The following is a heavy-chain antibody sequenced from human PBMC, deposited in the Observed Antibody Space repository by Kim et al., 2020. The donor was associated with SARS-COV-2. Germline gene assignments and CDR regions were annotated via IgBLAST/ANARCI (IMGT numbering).Heavy chain of an antibody. CDR2: IKQDGTEK. J-gene: IGHJ5*01. CDR3: ASFDS. CDR1: GFTFSNYW. V-gene: IGHV3-7*01. Sequence: GGSLRLSCAASGFTFSNYWTSWVRQAPGKGLEWVANIKQDGTEKNYVDSVKGRFTISRDNAKNSLYLQMNNLRAEDTAMYYCASFDSWGQGSLVTVSS.